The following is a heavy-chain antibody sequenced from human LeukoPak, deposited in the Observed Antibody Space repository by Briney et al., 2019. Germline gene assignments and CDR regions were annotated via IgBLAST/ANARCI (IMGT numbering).Heavy chain of an antibody. CDR2: IKEDGSEK. Sequence: ARGSLRLSCAASGFTFSRYWMSWVRQAPGKGLDLVASIKEDGSEKNYVDSLKGRFSISRDNARNSLHLKMNSLRAEDTAEYYCARIGYSGSSFDYWGQGTLVTVSS. D-gene: IGHD6-13*01. CDR3: ARIGYSGSSFDY. CDR1: GFTFSRYW. J-gene: IGHJ4*02. V-gene: IGHV3-7*05.